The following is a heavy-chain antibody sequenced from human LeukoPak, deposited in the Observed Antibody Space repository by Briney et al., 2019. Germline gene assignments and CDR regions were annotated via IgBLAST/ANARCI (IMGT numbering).Heavy chain of an antibody. CDR1: GGSISSYY. V-gene: IGHV4-59*08. CDR3: ARLYSSGWPHYYYYGMDV. D-gene: IGHD6-19*01. J-gene: IGHJ6*02. Sequence: KPSETLSLTCTVSGGSISSYYWSWIRQPPGKGLEWIGYIYYSGSTNYNPSLKSRVTISVDTSKNQFSLKLSSVTAADTAVYYCARLYSSGWPHYYYYGMDVWGQGTTVTVSS. CDR2: IYYSGST.